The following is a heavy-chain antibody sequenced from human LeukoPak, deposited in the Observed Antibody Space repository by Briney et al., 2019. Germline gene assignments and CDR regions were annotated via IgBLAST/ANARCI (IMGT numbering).Heavy chain of an antibody. Sequence: SGTLSLTCSVSGDSIISYYWNWLRQSPGKGLEWIGNIHHFGRTEYNSSLRSRVTMFLDSSKNQFSLKLTSVTPTDTPVYYCARGLWTQPGLVPFNYWGQGILVTVSS. D-gene: IGHD5-18*01. CDR2: IHHFGRT. J-gene: IGHJ4*02. CDR1: GDSIISYY. V-gene: IGHV4-59*01. CDR3: ARGLWTQPGLVPFNY.